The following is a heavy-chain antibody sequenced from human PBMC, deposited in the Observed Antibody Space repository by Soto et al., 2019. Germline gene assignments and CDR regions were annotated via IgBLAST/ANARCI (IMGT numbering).Heavy chain of an antibody. V-gene: IGHV4-59*01. D-gene: IGHD6-6*01. CDR2: IHYSGST. CDR3: ARGGIAARKGRWFDP. CDR1: GGSISDYY. J-gene: IGHJ5*02. Sequence: SETLSLTCTVSGGSISDYYWSWIRQPPGKGLEWIGYIHYSGSTNYNPSLKSRVAISVNTSRNQFSLKLRSVTAADTAVYYCARGGIAARKGRWFDPWGQGTLVTVSS.